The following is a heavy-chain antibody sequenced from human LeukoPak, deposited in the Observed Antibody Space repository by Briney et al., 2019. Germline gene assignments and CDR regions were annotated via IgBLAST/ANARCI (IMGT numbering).Heavy chain of an antibody. J-gene: IGHJ4*02. CDR2: ISYDGSNK. Sequence: GGSLRLSCAASGFTFSSYAMHWVRQAPGKGLEWVAIISYDGSNKYYADSVKGRFTISRDNSKNTLYLQMNSLRAEDMAVYYCARGYYYDSSGYWVDYWGQGTLVTVSS. CDR1: GFTFSSYA. V-gene: IGHV3-30-3*01. CDR3: ARGYYYDSSGYWVDY. D-gene: IGHD3-22*01.